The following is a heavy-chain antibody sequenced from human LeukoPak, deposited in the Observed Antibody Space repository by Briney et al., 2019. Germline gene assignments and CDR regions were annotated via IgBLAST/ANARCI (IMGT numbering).Heavy chain of an antibody. V-gene: IGHV4-39*07. Sequence: SETLSLTCTVSGGSISSRSYYWGWIRQPPGKGLEWIGNNSGSTYYNPSLKSRVTISVDTSRNQFSLKLNSVTAADTAVYYCAKSNGYGLVDIWGQGTMVTVSS. CDR2: NSGST. D-gene: IGHD3-10*01. J-gene: IGHJ3*02. CDR3: AKSNGYGLVDI. CDR1: GGSISSRSYY.